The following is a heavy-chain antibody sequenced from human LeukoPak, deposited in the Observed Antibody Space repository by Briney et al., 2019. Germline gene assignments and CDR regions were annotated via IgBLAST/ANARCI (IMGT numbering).Heavy chain of an antibody. CDR2: IRYDGSNK. Sequence: PGGSLRLSCAASGFTFSSYGMHWVRQAPGKGLEWVAFIRYDGSNKYYADSVKGRFTISRDNSKNTLYLQMNSLRAEDTAVYYCARAGPAPYDSSGYRTDAFDIWGQGTMVTVSS. CDR3: ARAGPAPYDSSGYRTDAFDI. D-gene: IGHD3-22*01. CDR1: GFTFSSYG. J-gene: IGHJ3*02. V-gene: IGHV3-30*02.